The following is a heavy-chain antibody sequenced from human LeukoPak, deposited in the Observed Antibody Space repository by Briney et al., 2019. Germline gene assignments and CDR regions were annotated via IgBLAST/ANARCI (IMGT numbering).Heavy chain of an antibody. CDR1: VGSISSYY. CDR3: ARRPYYYDSSGYSHWYFDL. J-gene: IGHJ2*01. D-gene: IGHD3-22*01. CDR2: IYYSGST. V-gene: IGHV4-59*08. Sequence: SETLSLTCTVPVGSISSYYWSWIRPPPGEGLEWSGHIYYSGSTNYNPSLKSRVTISVDTSKNQFSLKLSSVTAADTAVYYCARRPYYYDSSGYSHWYFDLWGRGTLVTVSS.